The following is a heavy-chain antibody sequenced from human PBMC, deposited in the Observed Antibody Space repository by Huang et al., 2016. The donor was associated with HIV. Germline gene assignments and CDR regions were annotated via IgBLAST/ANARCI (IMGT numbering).Heavy chain of an antibody. Sequence: EVQLVESGGGLVQPGRSLRLSCTASGFTFGGYAMSWFRQAPGKGLEGVGFIRGKAYGGTTEYAASVKDIFTISRDESKSIAYLQMNSLKTEDTAMYFCTRVVYSGGYYGFFDYWGQGTLVTVSS. CDR3: TRVVYSGGYYGFFDY. CDR2: IRGKAYGGTT. V-gene: IGHV3-49*03. D-gene: IGHD1-26*01. J-gene: IGHJ4*02. CDR1: GFTFGGYA.